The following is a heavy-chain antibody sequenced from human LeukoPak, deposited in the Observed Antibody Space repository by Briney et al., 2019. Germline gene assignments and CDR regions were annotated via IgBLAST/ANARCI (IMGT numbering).Heavy chain of an antibody. CDR1: GYTFTSYA. J-gene: IGHJ6*02. CDR2: INTNTGNP. V-gene: IGHV7-4-1*02. Sequence: ASVKVSCKASGYTFTSYAMNWVRQAPGQGLEWMGWINTNTGNPTYAQGFTGRFVFSLDTSVSTAYLQISSLKAEGTAVYYCAREDCSGGSCIYYYYGMDVWGQGTTVTVSS. CDR3: AREDCSGGSCIYYYYGMDV. D-gene: IGHD2-15*01.